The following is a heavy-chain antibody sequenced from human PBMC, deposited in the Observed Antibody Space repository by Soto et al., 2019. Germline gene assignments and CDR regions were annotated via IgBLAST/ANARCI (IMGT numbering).Heavy chain of an antibody. J-gene: IGHJ4*02. D-gene: IGHD3-16*01. CDR3: AREGVFGLGSIVPPDY. CDR1: GFKFGSYG. Sequence: VQLLQSGGGEVQPGGSLRVSCAASGFKFGSYGMLWVRQAPGKGLEWVSFISFDGSTQHYADSVKGRFTISRDNSENTLYLQLNSLRPDDTAEYYCAREGVFGLGSIVPPDYWGKGALVTVSS. CDR2: ISFDGSTQ. V-gene: IGHV3-30*03.